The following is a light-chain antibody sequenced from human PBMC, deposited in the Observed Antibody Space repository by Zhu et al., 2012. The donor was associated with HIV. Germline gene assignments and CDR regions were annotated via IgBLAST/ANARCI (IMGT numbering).Light chain of an antibody. CDR3: LHYSNWPLYT. CDR2: GGS. CDR1: QTVSST. J-gene: IGKJ2*01. V-gene: IGKV3-15*01. Sequence: ELVLTQSPAILSVSPGERVTLSCRASQTVSSTFAWYQQKPGRAPRLLIYGGSTRATGIPARFSGGGSGTDFTLTISSVQSEDFAVYHYLHYSNWPLYTFGQGTKLEIK.